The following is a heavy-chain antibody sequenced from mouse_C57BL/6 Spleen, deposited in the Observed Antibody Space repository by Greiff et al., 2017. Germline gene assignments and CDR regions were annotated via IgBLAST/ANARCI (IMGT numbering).Heavy chain of an antibody. Sequence: EVKLMESGAGLVKPGGSLKLSCAASGFTFSSYAMSWVRQTPEKRLEWVAYISRGGDYIYYADSVKGRVTISRDNARNTLYLQMSSLKSEDTAMYYCTRSSYGAMDYWGQGTSVTVSS. V-gene: IGHV5-9-1*02. D-gene: IGHD1-1*01. J-gene: IGHJ4*01. CDR2: ISRGGDYI. CDR3: TRSSYGAMDY. CDR1: GFTFSSYA.